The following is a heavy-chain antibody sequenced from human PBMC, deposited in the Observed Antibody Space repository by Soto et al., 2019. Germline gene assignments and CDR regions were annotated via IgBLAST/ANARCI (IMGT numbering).Heavy chain of an antibody. J-gene: IGHJ3*02. D-gene: IGHD6-13*01. Sequence: ALVKVSGNASGYTFISCYMHWVRQAPGQVLEWMVIINPSGGITSYXXKVQGRVXXTRDTSTSIVXMELSXLRSEDTAVYYCARDHPRGAGNSDDAFDIXX. CDR3: ARDHPRGAGNSDDAFDI. CDR1: GYTFISCY. CDR2: INPSGGIT. V-gene: IGHV1-46*01.